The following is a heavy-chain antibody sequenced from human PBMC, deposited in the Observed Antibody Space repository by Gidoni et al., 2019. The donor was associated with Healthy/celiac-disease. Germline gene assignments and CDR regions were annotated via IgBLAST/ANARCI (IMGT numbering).Heavy chain of an antibody. CDR3: ASRGSRGLYYPAKTYYFDY. V-gene: IGHV4-34*01. CDR1: GGSFSGYY. J-gene: IGHJ4*02. Sequence: QVQLQQWGAGLLKPSETLSLTCAVYGGSFSGYYWSWIRPPPGKGREWIGEINHSGSTNYNPSLKSRVTISVDTSKNQFSLKLSSVTAADTAVYYCASRGSRGLYYPAKTYYFDYWGQGTLVTVSS. D-gene: IGHD3-10*01. CDR2: INHSGST.